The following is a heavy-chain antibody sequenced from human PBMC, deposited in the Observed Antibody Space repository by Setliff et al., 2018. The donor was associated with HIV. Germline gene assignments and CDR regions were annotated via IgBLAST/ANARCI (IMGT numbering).Heavy chain of an antibody. J-gene: IGHJ5*01. CDR1: GFTFSNSW. CDR2: INTDGSSA. D-gene: IGHD3-16*01. Sequence: GGSLRLSCAASGFTFSNSWMHWVRQAPGKGLVWVSRINTDGSSATYADSVKGRFTNSRDNAKNTLYLQMDSLRAEDTAVYYCARGGANPSWFDSWGQGTLVTVFS. V-gene: IGHV3-74*03. CDR3: ARGGANPSWFDS.